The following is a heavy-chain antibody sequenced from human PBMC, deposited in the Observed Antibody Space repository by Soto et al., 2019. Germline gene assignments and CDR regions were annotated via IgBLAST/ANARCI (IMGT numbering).Heavy chain of an antibody. J-gene: IGHJ5*02. CDR3: AHRTTTVTWWFDP. Sequence: QITLQESGPTLVKPTQTLTLTCTFSGFSLTTSGVGVGWIRQPPGTALEWLALIYGDDDKRYSPSLKSRLTITKDTYKTQVVLTMPNLAPADTATYFGAHRTTTVTWWFDPWGQGTLVTVSS. V-gene: IGHV2-5*02. CDR1: GFSLTTSGVG. CDR2: IYGDDDK. D-gene: IGHD4-17*01.